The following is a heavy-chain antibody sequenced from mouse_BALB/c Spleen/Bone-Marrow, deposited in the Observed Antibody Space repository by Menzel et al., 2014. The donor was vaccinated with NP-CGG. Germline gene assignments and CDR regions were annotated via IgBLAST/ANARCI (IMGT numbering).Heavy chain of an antibody. CDR3: AREDYYGSSYGDY. D-gene: IGHD1-1*01. J-gene: IGHJ2*01. CDR2: ILHGSGST. CDR1: GYTFSSYW. Sequence: QVQLQQSGAELMKPGASVTISCKATGYTFSSYWIEWVKQRPGHGLEWIGAILHGSGSTNYNEKFKGKDTLTADTSYNTAYMQLSSLTSEDSAVYNGAREDYYGSSYGDYVGQGTTPTVSS. V-gene: IGHV1-9*01.